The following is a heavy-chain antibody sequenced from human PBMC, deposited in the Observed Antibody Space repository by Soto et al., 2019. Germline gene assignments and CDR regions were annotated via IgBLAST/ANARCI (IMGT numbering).Heavy chain of an antibody. V-gene: IGHV5-51*01. J-gene: IGHJ5*02. CDR3: ARPFDTSGWYDH. Sequence: GESLKISCKGSGYSFTTYWIAWVRQMPGKGLECMGIIYPGDSDTRYSPSFEGQVTISADKSINTAYLQWSSLKASDSAMYYCARPFDTSGWYDHWGQGTLVTVSS. CDR2: IYPGDSDT. CDR1: GYSFTTYW. D-gene: IGHD6-19*01.